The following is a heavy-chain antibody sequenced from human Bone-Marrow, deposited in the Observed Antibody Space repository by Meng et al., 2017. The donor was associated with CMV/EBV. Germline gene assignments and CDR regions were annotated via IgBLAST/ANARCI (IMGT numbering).Heavy chain of an antibody. Sequence: ASVKVSCKASGYTFTGYYMHWVRQAPGQGLEWMGWINPNSGGTNYAQKFQGRVTMTRDTSTSTAYMELRSLRSDDTAVYYCARERGSYYYYWGQGTLVTVSS. V-gene: IGHV1-2*02. D-gene: IGHD1-26*01. CDR3: ARERGSYYYY. J-gene: IGHJ4*02. CDR1: GYTFTGYY. CDR2: INPNSGGT.